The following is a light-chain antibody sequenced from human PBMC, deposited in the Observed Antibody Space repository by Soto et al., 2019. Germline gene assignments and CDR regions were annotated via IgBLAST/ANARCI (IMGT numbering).Light chain of an antibody. CDR2: EGS. CDR1: SSDVGSYNL. Sequence: QSVLTQPASVSGSPGQSITISCTGTSSDVGSYNLVSWYQQHPGKAPKLMIYEGSKRPSGVSNRFSGSKSGNTASLTISGLQAEDEADYYCCSSAGSSTFSFGTGPKVPVL. J-gene: IGLJ1*01. CDR3: CSSAGSSTFS. V-gene: IGLV2-23*01.